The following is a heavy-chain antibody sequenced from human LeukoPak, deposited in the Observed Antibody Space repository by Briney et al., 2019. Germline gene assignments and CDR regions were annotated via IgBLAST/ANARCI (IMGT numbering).Heavy chain of an antibody. J-gene: IGHJ5*02. Sequence: SETLSLTCTVSGGSISSSSAYWGWIRQPPGKGLEWIGSIYYSKNTYYNPSLKSRVTISADTSKNQFSLTLGSVTAADTAVYYCARAARSSIVVVTEWFDPWGQGTLVTVSS. CDR3: ARAARSSIVVVTEWFDP. CDR2: IYYSKNT. CDR1: GGSISSSSAY. D-gene: IGHD2-21*02. V-gene: IGHV4-39*07.